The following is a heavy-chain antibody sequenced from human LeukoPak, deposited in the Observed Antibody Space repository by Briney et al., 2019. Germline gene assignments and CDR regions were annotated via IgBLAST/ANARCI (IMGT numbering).Heavy chain of an antibody. J-gene: IGHJ6*02. V-gene: IGHV1-69*04. Sequence: GASVNVSCKASGGTFSSYAISWVRQAPGQGLEWMGRIIPILGIANYAQKFQGRVTITADKSTSTAYMELSSLRSEDTAVYYCARQPLTTGYSSYGMDVWGQGTTVTVSS. CDR1: GGTFSSYA. CDR2: IIPILGIA. D-gene: IGHD6-13*01. CDR3: ARQPLTTGYSSYGMDV.